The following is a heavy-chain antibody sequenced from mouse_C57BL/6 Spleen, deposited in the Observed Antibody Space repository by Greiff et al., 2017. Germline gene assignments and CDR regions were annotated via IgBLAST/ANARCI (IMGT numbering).Heavy chain of an antibody. D-gene: IGHD4-1*01. CDR3: ARTGTGDWYFDV. Sequence: EVMLVESGGDLVKPGGSLKFSCAASGFTFSSYGMYWVRQTPDKRLEWVATISSGGSYTYYPDSVKGRFTISRDNAKNTLYLQMSSLKSEDTAMYDCARTGTGDWYFDVWGTGTTVTVSS. CDR1: GFTFSSYG. J-gene: IGHJ1*03. CDR2: ISSGGSYT. V-gene: IGHV5-6*01.